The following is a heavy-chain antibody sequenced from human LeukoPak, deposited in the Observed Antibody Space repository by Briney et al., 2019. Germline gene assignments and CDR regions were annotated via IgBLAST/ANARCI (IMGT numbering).Heavy chain of an antibody. CDR2: ISSTSSYI. D-gene: IGHD3-16*01. J-gene: IGHJ4*02. Sequence: GGSLRLSCAASRFIFSSYRMNWVRQAPGKGLEWVSCISSTSSYIYYADSVKGRFTISRDNAKNSLYLQMNSLRAEDTAVYYCARDYQVGVYYFDYWGQGTLVTVSS. CDR1: RFIFSSYR. CDR3: ARDYQVGVYYFDY. V-gene: IGHV3-21*01.